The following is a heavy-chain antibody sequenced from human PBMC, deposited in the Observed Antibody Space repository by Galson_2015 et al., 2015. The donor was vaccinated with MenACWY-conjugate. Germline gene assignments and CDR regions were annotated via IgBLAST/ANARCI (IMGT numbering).Heavy chain of an antibody. J-gene: IGHJ6*03. CDR1: GLIVSNNY. Sequence: SLRLSCAASGLIVSNNYMRWVRQAPGKGLEWVSVIYSGGSTYYADSVKGRVTISRDNAKNTVYLQMNSLRAEDTAVYYCARVPLRDIRTREGYSHYYMDVWGKGTTVTVSS. CDR3: ARVPLRDIRTREGYSHYYMDV. V-gene: IGHV3-53*01. D-gene: IGHD5-12*01. CDR2: IYSGGST.